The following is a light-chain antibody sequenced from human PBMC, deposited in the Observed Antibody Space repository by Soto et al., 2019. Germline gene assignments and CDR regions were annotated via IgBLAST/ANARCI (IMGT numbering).Light chain of an antibody. V-gene: IGKV3-20*01. J-gene: IGKJ1*01. CDR3: QQYGSSPPGT. CDR2: DAS. Sequence: EFVLRQSRVTLTSSPWARPTLSCRASQSVSSYLAWYQQKPGQAPRLLIYDASNRATGIPDRFSGSGSGTDFTLTISRLEPEDFAVYYCQQYGSSPPGTFGQGTKVDIK. CDR1: QSVSSY.